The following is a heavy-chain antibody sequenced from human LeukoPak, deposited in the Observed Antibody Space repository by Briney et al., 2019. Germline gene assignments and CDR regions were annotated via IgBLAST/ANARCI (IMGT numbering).Heavy chain of an antibody. CDR3: VLAAAGTTSDY. CDR2: IYHSGST. Sequence: PSETLSLACAVSGYSISSGYYWGWIRQLPGKGLEWIGSIYHSGSTYYNPSLKSRVTISVDTSKNQFSLKLSSVTAADTAVYYCVLAAAGTTSDYWGQGTLVTVSS. V-gene: IGHV4-38-2*01. D-gene: IGHD6-13*01. J-gene: IGHJ4*02. CDR1: GYSISSGYY.